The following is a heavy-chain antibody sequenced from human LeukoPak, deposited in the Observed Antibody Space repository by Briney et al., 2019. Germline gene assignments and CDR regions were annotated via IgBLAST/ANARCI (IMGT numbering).Heavy chain of an antibody. CDR3: AKDHPARNFDY. J-gene: IGHJ4*02. CDR2: INAGNGNT. V-gene: IGHV1-3*01. Sequence: GASVKVSCKASGYTFTSYAMHWVRQAPGQRLEWMGWINAGNGNTEYSQKFQGRVTITRDTSASTAYMELSSLRAEDTAVYYCAKDHPARNFDYWGQGTLVTVSS. CDR1: GYTFTSYA. D-gene: IGHD2-2*01.